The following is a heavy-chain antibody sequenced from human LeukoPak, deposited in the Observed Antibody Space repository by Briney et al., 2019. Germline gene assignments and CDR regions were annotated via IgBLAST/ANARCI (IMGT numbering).Heavy chain of an antibody. Sequence: GGSLRLSCAVSGFTFRTYWMHWVRQVPGKGLVWVSRINEDGRITNYANSVTGRFRISRDNAKNTLYLQMNSLRAEDTAVYYCAKGGWGTVLDYWGQGTLVTVSP. V-gene: IGHV3-74*01. CDR1: GFTFRTYW. D-gene: IGHD3-16*01. CDR2: INEDGRIT. CDR3: AKGGWGTVLDY. J-gene: IGHJ4*02.